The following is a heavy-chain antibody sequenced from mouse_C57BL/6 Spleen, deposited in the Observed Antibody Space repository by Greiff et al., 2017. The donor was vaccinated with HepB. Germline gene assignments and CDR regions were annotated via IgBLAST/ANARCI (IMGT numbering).Heavy chain of an antibody. CDR1: GYTFTSYW. J-gene: IGHJ1*03. Sequence: QVQLQQPGAELVMPGASVKLSCKASGYTFTSYWMHWVKQRPGQGLEWIGEIDPSDSYTNYNQKFKGKSTLTVDKSSSTAYMQLSSLTSEDSAVYYCARSAITTVVATSPWYFDVWGTGTTVTVSS. CDR3: ARSAITTVVATSPWYFDV. V-gene: IGHV1-69*01. CDR2: IDPSDSYT. D-gene: IGHD1-1*01.